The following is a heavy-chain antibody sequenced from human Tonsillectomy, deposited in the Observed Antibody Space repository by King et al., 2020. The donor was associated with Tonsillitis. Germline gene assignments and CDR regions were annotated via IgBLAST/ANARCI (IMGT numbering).Heavy chain of an antibody. CDR3: ARVGSMSPLEGYYFDY. CDR1: GATFSRYP. J-gene: IGHJ4*02. D-gene: IGHD1-26*01. V-gene: IGHV1-69*01. CDR2: VIPVLRTT. Sequence: QLVQSGSEVKKPGSSVKVSCRAFGATFSRYPISGVRQAPGHGLDLMGGVIPVLRTTNYAPNFQDRVTIQAEESTNTAYLELSSLRSEDTAVYYWARVGSMSPLEGYYFDYWGQGTLVNVSS.